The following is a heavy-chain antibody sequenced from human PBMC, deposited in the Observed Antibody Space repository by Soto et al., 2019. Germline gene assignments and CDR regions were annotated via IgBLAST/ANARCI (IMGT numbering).Heavy chain of an antibody. CDR2: IIPILGIA. Sequence: SVKVSCKASRGTFTNYTISWVRQAPGRGLEWMGRIIPILGIANYAQKFQGRVTITADKSTSTAYMELSSLRSEDTAVYYCARGFRTEFIVGPVYYCIDVWGKGTTVTVSS. J-gene: IGHJ6*03. V-gene: IGHV1-69*02. CDR1: RGTFTNYT. D-gene: IGHD1-26*01. CDR3: ARGFRTEFIVGPVYYCIDV.